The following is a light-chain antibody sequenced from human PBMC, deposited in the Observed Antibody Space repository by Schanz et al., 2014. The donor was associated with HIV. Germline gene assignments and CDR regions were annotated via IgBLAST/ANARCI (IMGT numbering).Light chain of an antibody. CDR3: QQYNNYPWT. Sequence: DFQMTQSPSSLSASVGDRVTITCRASQDISNYLAWYQQRPGQVPRLLIDSASTLQTGVPSRFSGSGSGTDFTLTINSLQPDDFATYYCQQYNNYPWTFGQGTKVEIK. CDR1: QDISNY. J-gene: IGKJ1*01. V-gene: IGKV1-27*01. CDR2: SAS.